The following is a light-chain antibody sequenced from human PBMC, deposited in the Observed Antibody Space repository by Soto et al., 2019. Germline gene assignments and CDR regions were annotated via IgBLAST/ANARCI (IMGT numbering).Light chain of an antibody. V-gene: IGLV4-69*01. CDR2: LNSDGSH. CDR1: SGHSSYA. CDR3: QTWSTGIRV. J-gene: IGLJ3*02. Sequence: QPVLTQSPSASASLGASVKLTCTLSSGHSSYAIAWHQQQPEKGPRYLMKLNSDGSHSKGEGIPDRFSGSSSGTERYLTICILQSEDEADYYCQTWSTGIRVFGGGTKLTVL.